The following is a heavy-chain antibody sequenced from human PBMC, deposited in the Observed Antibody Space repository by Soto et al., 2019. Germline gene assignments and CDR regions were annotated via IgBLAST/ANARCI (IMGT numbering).Heavy chain of an antibody. Sequence: SETMYLTCTVSGGSINSGGYYWSWIRQHPGKGLEWIGYIYYSGSTYYNPSLKSRVTISVDTSKNQFSLKLSSVTAEDTAVYYCPKSLPAEATPPLDYGAQGTLLTISS. D-gene: IGHD2-15*01. CDR2: IYYSGST. CDR3: PKSLPAEATPPLDY. J-gene: IGHJ4*02. V-gene: IGHV4-31*03. CDR1: GGSINSGGYY.